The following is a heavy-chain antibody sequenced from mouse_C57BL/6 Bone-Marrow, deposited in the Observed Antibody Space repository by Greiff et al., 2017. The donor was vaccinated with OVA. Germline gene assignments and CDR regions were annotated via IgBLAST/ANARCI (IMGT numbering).Heavy chain of an antibody. D-gene: IGHD1-1*01. J-gene: IGHJ2*01. Sequence: VQLQQPGAELVRPGTSVKLSCKASGYTFTSYWMHWVKQRPGQGLEWIGVIDPSDSYTNYNQKFKGKATLTVDTSSSTAYMQLSSLTSEDSAVYYCARVHYYGSSLDYWGQGTTLTVSS. CDR3: ARVHYYGSSLDY. CDR2: IDPSDSYT. V-gene: IGHV1-59*01. CDR1: GYTFTSYW.